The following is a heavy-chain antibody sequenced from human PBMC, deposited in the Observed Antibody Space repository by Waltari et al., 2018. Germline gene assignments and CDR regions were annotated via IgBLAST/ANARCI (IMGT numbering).Heavy chain of an antibody. J-gene: IGHJ6*03. CDR3: ARGGVKLYYYYMDV. D-gene: IGHD2-21*01. V-gene: IGHV4-30-2*01. CDR1: GGSISSGGYS. CDR2: IYHSGST. Sequence: QLQLQESGSGLVKPSQTLSLTCAVSGGSISSGGYSWSWIRQPPGKGLEWIGYIYHSGSTYDNPSLKSRVTISGDRSKNQFSLKLSSVTAADTAVYYCARGGVKLYYYYMDVWGKGTTVTVSS.